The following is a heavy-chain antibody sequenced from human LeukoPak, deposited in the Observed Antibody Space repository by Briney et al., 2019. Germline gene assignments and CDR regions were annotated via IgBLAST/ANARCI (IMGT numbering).Heavy chain of an antibody. CDR3: ARGNDSGSYYPNYYFDY. CDR2: ISGSGGST. Sequence: GGSLRLSCAASGFTFSSYAMSWVRQAPGKGLEWVSAISGSGGSTYYADSVKGRFTISRDNSKNTLYLQMNSLRAEDTAVYYCARGNDSGSYYPNYYFDYWGQGILVTVSS. J-gene: IGHJ4*02. CDR1: GFTFSSYA. D-gene: IGHD3-10*01. V-gene: IGHV3-23*01.